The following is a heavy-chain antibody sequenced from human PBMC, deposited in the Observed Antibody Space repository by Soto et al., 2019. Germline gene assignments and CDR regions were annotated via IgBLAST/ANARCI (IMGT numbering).Heavy chain of an antibody. V-gene: IGHV4-59*01. Sequence: SETLSLTCTVSGGSISSYYWSWIRQPPGKGLEWIGYIYYSGSTNYNPSLKSRVTISVDTSKNQFSLKLSSVTAADTAVYYCARDTARIAVAGTSDYGMDVWGQGTTVTVSS. CDR1: GGSISSYY. CDR2: IYYSGST. J-gene: IGHJ6*02. D-gene: IGHD6-19*01. CDR3: ARDTARIAVAGTSDYGMDV.